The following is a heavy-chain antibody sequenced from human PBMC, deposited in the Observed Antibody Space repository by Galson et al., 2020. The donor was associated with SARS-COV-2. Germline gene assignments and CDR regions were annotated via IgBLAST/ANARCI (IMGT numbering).Heavy chain of an antibody. D-gene: IGHD6-25*01. CDR3: ARHDISGQGFDI. J-gene: IGHJ3*02. CDR2: IYYSGST. Sequence: SETLSLTCTVSGVSINSGGYHWSWIRQHPGKGLEWIGYIYYSGSTYYNPSLKSRLTISIDTSKNQFSLELSSVTAADTAVYYCARHDISGQGFDIWGQGTMVTVSS. V-gene: IGHV4-31*03. CDR1: GVSINSGGYH.